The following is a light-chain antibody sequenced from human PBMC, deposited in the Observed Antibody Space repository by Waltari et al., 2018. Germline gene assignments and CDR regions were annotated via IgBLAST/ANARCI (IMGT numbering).Light chain of an antibody. CDR3: SSYTTSSAPGV. J-gene: IGLJ1*01. Sequence: QSALTQPASVSGSPGQSITISCSGTDSDVVAYDFVPWYQQHPGKAPLLIIYAVSNRPSGISNRFSASKSGNTASLTIAGLQAEDEADYYCSSYTTSSAPGVFGTGTRVTVL. CDR2: AVS. V-gene: IGLV2-14*01. CDR1: DSDVVAYDF.